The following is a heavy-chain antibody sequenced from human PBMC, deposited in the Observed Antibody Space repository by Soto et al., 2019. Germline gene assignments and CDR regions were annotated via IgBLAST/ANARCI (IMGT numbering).Heavy chain of an antibody. V-gene: IGHV3-73*01. Sequence: GGSLRLSCAASGFTFSDSAMHWVRQASGKGLEWVGRIRSKVNTYATAYAASVKGRFTISRDDSMNTAYLQMNSLETEDTAVYYCTRRRDWTAMDPLDYWGQGTLVTVSS. J-gene: IGHJ4*02. CDR1: GFTFSDSA. D-gene: IGHD5-18*01. CDR2: IRSKVNTYAT. CDR3: TRRRDWTAMDPLDY.